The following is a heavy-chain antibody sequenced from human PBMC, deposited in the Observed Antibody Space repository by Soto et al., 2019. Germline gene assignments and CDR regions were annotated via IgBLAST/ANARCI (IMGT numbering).Heavy chain of an antibody. V-gene: IGHV4-59*11. CDR2: IHDSGST. CDR3: ARESAGSGKNNWFDP. D-gene: IGHD3-10*01. J-gene: IGHJ5*02. Sequence: QVQLRESGPGLVKPSETLALICTVSGVSITTHYWSCVRQPPGKGLEWIGYIHDSGSTYNNHSLKGRVTLSVYTSKNQLSLELKSVTAADSAMYYCARESAGSGKNNWFDPWGQGTLVTVSS. CDR1: GVSITTHY.